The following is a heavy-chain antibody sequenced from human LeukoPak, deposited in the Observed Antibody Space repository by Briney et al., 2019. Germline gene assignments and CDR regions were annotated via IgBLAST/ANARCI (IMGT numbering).Heavy chain of an antibody. CDR3: ARDWRYCGGDCYPIDY. J-gene: IGHJ4*02. D-gene: IGHD2-21*02. CDR2: ISISGGST. CDR1: GFTFSNYL. Sequence: GGSLRLSCAASGFTFSNYLMTWVRQAPGKGLEWVSAISISGGSTFYGDSVKGRFTISRDNAKNSLYLQMNSLRAEDTAVYYCARDWRYCGGDCYPIDYWGQGTLVTVSS. V-gene: IGHV3-23*01.